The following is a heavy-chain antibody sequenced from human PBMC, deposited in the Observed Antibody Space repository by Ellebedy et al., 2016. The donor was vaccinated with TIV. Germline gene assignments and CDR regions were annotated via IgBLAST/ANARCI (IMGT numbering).Heavy chain of an antibody. CDR2: IYHTVNT. J-gene: IGHJ3*02. CDR1: SGSISSGGYS. D-gene: IGHD2-8*02. V-gene: IGHV4-30-2*01. CDR3: ATATGGWMAPHAFDI. Sequence: MPSETLSLTCAVSSGSISSGGYSWSWLRQPPGKGLEWIGDIYHTVNTYYNSYLKSRVTMSVDTSRNQFYLKLNSVTAADTAMYFCATATGGWMAPHAFDIWGQGTLVTVSS.